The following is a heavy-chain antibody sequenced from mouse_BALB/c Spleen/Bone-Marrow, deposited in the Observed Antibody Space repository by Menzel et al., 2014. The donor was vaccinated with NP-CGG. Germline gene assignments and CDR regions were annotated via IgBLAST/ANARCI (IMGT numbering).Heavy chain of an antibody. CDR1: GYTFTDYA. V-gene: IGHV1-67*01. CDR3: ARRGYGSSPFDY. CDR2: ISTYSGNT. Sequence: VQVAESGPELVRPGVSVKISWTGSGYTFTDYAMHWVKQSHAKSLEWIGVISTYSGNTNYNQKFKGEATMTVDKSSSTAYMELARLTSEDSAIYYCARRGYGSSPFDYWGQGTTLTVSS. J-gene: IGHJ2*01. D-gene: IGHD1-1*01.